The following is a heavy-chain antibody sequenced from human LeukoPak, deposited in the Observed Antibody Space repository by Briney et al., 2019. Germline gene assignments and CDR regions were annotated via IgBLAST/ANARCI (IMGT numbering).Heavy chain of an antibody. J-gene: IGHJ4*02. D-gene: IGHD6-19*01. CDR2: FSSSGSHI. V-gene: IGHV3-11*01. CDR1: GFNFSDYF. CDR3: ASLGEQGLVQYLHY. Sequence: GGSLRLSCAASGFNFSDYFMSWIRQAPRKGLEWGSYFSSSGSHIYSADSVKGRLTIPRDNAKNSLYLQMNSLRAEDTAVYYCASLGEQGLVQYLHYWGQGTLVTVSS.